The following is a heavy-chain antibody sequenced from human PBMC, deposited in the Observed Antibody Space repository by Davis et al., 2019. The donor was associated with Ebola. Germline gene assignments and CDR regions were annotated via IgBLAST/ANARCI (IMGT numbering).Heavy chain of an antibody. CDR2: INHSGST. CDR3: ARRGSSTHDY. CDR1: GGSFSGYY. J-gene: IGHJ4*02. Sequence: MPSETLSLTCAVYGGSFSGYYWSWIRQPPGKGLEWIGEINHSGSTNYNPSLKSRVTISVDTSKHQFSLKLSSVTAADTAVYYCARRGSSTHDYWGQGTLVTVSS. V-gene: IGHV4-34*01. D-gene: IGHD6-13*01.